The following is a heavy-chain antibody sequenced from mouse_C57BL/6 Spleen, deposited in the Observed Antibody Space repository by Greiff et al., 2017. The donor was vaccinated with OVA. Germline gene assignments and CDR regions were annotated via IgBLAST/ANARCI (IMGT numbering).Heavy chain of an antibody. CDR3: ARSPFTTVVGENY. J-gene: IGHJ2*01. V-gene: IGHV1-72*01. CDR2: IDPNSGGT. D-gene: IGHD1-1*01. CDR1: GYTFTSSW. Sequence: QVQLQQPGAELVKPGASVKLSCKASGYTFTSSWMHWVKQRPGRGLEWIGRIDPNSGGTKYNEKFKSKATLTVDKPSSTAYMQLSSLTSEVSAVYYCARSPFTTVVGENYWGQGTTLTVSS.